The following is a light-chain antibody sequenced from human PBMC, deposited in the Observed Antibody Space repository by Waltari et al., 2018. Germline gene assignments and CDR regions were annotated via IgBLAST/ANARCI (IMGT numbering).Light chain of an antibody. J-gene: IGKJ5*01. CDR3: QQYGSSIT. CDR2: GAS. Sequence: EVVLTQSPGTLSLSPGDRATLSCRASQSVSSGYLDWYQQKPAQAPRLLIYGASSRATGIPDRFSGSGSGIDFNLTISRLESEDFAMYYCQQYGSSITFGQGTRLEIK. CDR1: QSVSSGY. V-gene: IGKV3-20*01.